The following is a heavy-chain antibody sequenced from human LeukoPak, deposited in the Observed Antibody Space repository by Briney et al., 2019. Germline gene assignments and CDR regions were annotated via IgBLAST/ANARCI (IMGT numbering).Heavy chain of an antibody. Sequence: SETLSLTCTVSGGSISSYYWSWIRQPPGKGLEWIGYIYYSGSTNYNPSLKSRVTISVDTSKNQFSLKLSSVTAADTAVYYCARDRDYVWGSYRQELDYWGQGTLVTVSS. CDR2: IYYSGST. V-gene: IGHV4-59*01. CDR1: GGSISSYY. D-gene: IGHD3-16*02. J-gene: IGHJ4*02. CDR3: ARDRDYVWGSYRQELDY.